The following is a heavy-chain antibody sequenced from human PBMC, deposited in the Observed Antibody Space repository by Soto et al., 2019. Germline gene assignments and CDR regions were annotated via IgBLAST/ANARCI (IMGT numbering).Heavy chain of an antibody. CDR2: INQGGGT. J-gene: IGHJ3*02. CDR3: ARGQSSGSYYAEVGFDI. CDR1: GGSLSGYY. Sequence: QVQLQQWGAGLLKPSETLSLTCAVYGGSLSGYYWNWIRQPPGPGLEWIGEINQGGGTDYNPSLKLRVTISLETSNKQFSLKLHSVTAADTAVYYCARGQSSGSYYAEVGFDIWGQGTMVTVSS. D-gene: IGHD1-26*01. V-gene: IGHV4-34*02.